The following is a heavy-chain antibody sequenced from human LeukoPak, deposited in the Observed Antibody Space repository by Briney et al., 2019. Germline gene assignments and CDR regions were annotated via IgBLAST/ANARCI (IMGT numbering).Heavy chain of an antibody. V-gene: IGHV3-30*02. CDR3: AKDRRTYYYDTEDY. Sequence: GGSLRLSCAASGFTFSSYGMHWVRQAPGKGLEWVAFIRYDGSNKYFADSVKGRFTISRDNSKNTLYLQMNSLRAEDTAVYYCAKDRRTYYYDTEDYWGQGTLVTVSS. J-gene: IGHJ4*02. CDR2: IRYDGSNK. CDR1: GFTFSSYG. D-gene: IGHD3-22*01.